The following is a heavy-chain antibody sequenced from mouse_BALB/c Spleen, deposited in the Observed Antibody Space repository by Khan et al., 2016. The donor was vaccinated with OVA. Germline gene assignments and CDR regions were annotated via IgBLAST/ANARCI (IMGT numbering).Heavy chain of an antibody. D-gene: IGHD1-1*01. CDR3: ARKNGSDFDY. V-gene: IGHV1-20*02. Sequence: EVQLQQSGPELVKPGASVKISCKASGYSFTGYFMNWVMQSHGKRLEWIGRINPHIGETFYNQKFTGKATLTVDESSTTAHMELRSLASEDSAVYYCARKNGSDFDYWGQGTTLTVSS. CDR1: GYSFTGYF. CDR2: INPHIGET. J-gene: IGHJ2*01.